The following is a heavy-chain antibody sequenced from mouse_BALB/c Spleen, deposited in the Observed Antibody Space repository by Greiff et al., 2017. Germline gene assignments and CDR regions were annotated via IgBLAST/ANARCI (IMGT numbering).Heavy chain of an antibody. CDR1: GYAFTNYL. V-gene: IGHV1-54*01. Sequence: VQLVESGAELVRPGTSVKVSCKASGYAFTNYLIEWVKQRPGQGLEWIGVINPGSGGTNYNEKFKGKATLTADKSSSTAYMQLSSLTSDDSAVYFCARRYGSSYNWYFDVWGAGTTVTVSS. CDR3: ARRYGSSYNWYFDV. J-gene: IGHJ1*01. D-gene: IGHD1-1*01. CDR2: INPGSGGT.